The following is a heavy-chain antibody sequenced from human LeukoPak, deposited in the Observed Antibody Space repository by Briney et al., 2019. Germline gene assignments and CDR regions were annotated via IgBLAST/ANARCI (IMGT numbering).Heavy chain of an antibody. D-gene: IGHD3-9*01. V-gene: IGHV4-59*13. J-gene: IGHJ3*02. Sequence: SETLSLTCSVSGGSISSYSWTWIRQPPGKGLEWIGFIDYSGSSNYNPSLKSRVTISADPSTNHFSLNLTSVTAADTAVFCARDHPVADWAPDIWGRGTMVTVFS. CDR1: GGSISSYS. CDR3: ARDHPVADWAPDI. CDR2: IDYSGSS.